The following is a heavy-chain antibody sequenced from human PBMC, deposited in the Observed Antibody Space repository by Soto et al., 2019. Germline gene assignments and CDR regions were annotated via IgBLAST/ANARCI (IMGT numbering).Heavy chain of an antibody. CDR1: GGSVSSADCS. D-gene: IGHD2-15*01. V-gene: IGHV4-30-4*08. J-gene: IGHJ4*02. CDR2: IYEGGRT. CDR3: ARHFAVVLYYFDY. Sequence: SETLTLTCTVSGGSVSSADCSCSWIRQTPVKGLEWIGHIYEGGRTYSNPSLMSRATISLDTSKNLFSLNLKSVTAADTAVYYCARHFAVVLYYFDYWGQGTLVTVSS.